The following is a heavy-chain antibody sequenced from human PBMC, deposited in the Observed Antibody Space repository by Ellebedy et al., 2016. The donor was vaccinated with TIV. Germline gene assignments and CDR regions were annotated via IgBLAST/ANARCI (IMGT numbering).Heavy chain of an antibody. V-gene: IGHV4-4*07. D-gene: IGHD1-26*01. Sequence: SETLSLTCAVYGGSFDVYYWSWIRQPAGKGLEWIGRIYTSGSTNYNPSLKSRVTMSVDTSKNQFSLKLSSVTAADTAVYYCAREEVLGVDVWGQGTTVTVSS. CDR2: IYTSGST. CDR3: AREEVLGVDV. CDR1: GGSFDVYY. J-gene: IGHJ6*02.